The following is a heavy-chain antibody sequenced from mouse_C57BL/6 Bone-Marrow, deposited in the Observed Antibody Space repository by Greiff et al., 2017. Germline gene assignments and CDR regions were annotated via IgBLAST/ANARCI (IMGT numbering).Heavy chain of an antibody. D-gene: IGHD2-3*01. CDR2: IWWDDDK. Sequence: ESGPGILQPSQTLSLTCSFSGFSLSTFGMGVGWIRQPSGKGLEWLAHIWWDDDKNYNPALKSRLTISKYTSKKQVFLKIANVDTADTATYYCARMSYDDRFAYWGQGTLVTVSA. CDR3: ARMSYDDRFAY. CDR1: GFSLSTFGMG. V-gene: IGHV8-8*01. J-gene: IGHJ3*01.